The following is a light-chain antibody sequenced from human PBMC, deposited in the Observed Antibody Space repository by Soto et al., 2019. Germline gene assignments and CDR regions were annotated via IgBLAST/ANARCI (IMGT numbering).Light chain of an antibody. V-gene: IGKV3-11*01. J-gene: IGKJ1*01. CDR2: DAS. CDR3: QRRSDGWT. CDR1: QSIGSNS. Sequence: EIVLTQSPATLSLSPGERATLSCRASQSIGSNSLGWYQQKPGQPPRLLIYDASKRVTGIPARFSGSGSGTDFTLTISSLDPEDFAVYYCQRRSDGWTFGQGTKVEIK.